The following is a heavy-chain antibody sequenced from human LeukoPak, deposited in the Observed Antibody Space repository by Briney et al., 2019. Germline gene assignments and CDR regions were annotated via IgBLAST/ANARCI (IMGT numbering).Heavy chain of an antibody. D-gene: IGHD6-6*01. CDR1: GFTFSTYW. J-gene: IGHJ3*02. V-gene: IGHV3-74*01. CDR3: AKEGSSSGEAFDI. Sequence: GGSLRLSCAASGFTFSTYWMHWVRQAPGKGLVWVSRISSDGSITSYADSVKGRFTISRDNAKNTLYLQMNSLRAEDTAVYYCAKEGSSSGEAFDIWGQGTMVTVSS. CDR2: ISSDGSIT.